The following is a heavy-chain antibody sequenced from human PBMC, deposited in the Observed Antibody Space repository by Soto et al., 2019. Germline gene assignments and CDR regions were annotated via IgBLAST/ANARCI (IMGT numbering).Heavy chain of an antibody. CDR3: ARYXDFWSGYSLEYYYGMDV. J-gene: IGHJ6*02. D-gene: IGHD3-3*01. V-gene: IGHV1-18*04. CDR2: ISAYNGNT. Sequence: ASVEVSCKASGYTFTSCGISWVRQAPGQGLEWMGWISAYNGNTNYAQKLQGRVTMTTDTSTSTAYMELRSLRSDDTAVYYCARYXDFWSGYSLEYYYGMDVWGLGTTVTVSS. CDR1: GYTFTSCG.